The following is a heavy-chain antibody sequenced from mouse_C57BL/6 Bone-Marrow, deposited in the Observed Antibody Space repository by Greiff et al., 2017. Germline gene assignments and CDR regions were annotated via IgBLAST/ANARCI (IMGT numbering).Heavy chain of an antibody. CDR3: AREGVYYYGSSPFAY. Sequence: VQLQQSGPELVKPGASVKISCKASGYAFSSSWMNWVKQRPGKGLEWIGRIYPGDGDTNYNGKFKGKATLTADKSSSTAYMQLSSLTSEDSAVYFCAREGVYYYGSSPFAYWGQGTLVTVSA. J-gene: IGHJ3*01. CDR2: IYPGDGDT. V-gene: IGHV1-82*01. D-gene: IGHD1-1*01. CDR1: GYAFSSSW.